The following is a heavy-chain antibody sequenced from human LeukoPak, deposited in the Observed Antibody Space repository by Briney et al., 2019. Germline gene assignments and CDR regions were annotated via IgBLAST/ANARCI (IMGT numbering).Heavy chain of an antibody. CDR1: GFTFSSYS. CDR3: ARPVIYDSSGYEYYYYYMDV. CDR2: ISSSSSYI. V-gene: IGHV3-21*01. D-gene: IGHD3-22*01. J-gene: IGHJ6*03. Sequence: GGSLRLSCAASGFTFSSYSMNWVRQAPGKELEWVSSISSSSSYIYYADSVKGRFTISRDNAKNSLYLQMNSLRAKDTAVYYCARPVIYDSSGYEYYYYYMDVWGKGTTVTVSS.